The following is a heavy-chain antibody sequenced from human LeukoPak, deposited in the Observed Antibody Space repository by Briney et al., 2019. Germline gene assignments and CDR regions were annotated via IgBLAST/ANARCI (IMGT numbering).Heavy chain of an antibody. CDR2: INHSGST. J-gene: IGHJ4*02. Sequence: SETLSLTCAVYGGSFSGYYWSWIRQPPGKGLEWIGEINHSGSTNYNPSLKSRVTISVDTSKNQFSLKLSSVTAADTAVYYCARVNWNPDYFDYWGQGTLVTVSS. CDR3: ARVNWNPDYFDY. V-gene: IGHV4-34*01. D-gene: IGHD1-1*01. CDR1: GGSFSGYY.